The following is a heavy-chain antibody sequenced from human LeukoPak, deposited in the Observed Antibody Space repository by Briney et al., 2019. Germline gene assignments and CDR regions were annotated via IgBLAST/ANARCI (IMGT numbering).Heavy chain of an antibody. V-gene: IGHV4-59*12. J-gene: IGHJ4*02. CDR3: ARDLSGYWRGDY. CDR2: IYYSGST. D-gene: IGHD3-22*01. CDR1: GGSISSYY. Sequence: SETLSLTCTVSGGSISSYYWSWIRQPPGKGLEWIGYIYYSGSTNYNPSLKSRVTISVDTSKNQFSLKLSSVTAADTAEYYCARDLSGYWRGDYWGQGTLVTVSS.